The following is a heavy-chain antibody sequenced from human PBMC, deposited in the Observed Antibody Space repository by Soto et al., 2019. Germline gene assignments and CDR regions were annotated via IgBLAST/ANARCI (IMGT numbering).Heavy chain of an antibody. V-gene: IGHV3-48*03. Sequence: GGSLRLSCAASGFTLSSYDMHWVRQAPGKGLEWLSSITSSDNSIYHADSVKGRFTTSRDNAKNSLYLQMNSLRAEDTAVYYCASMITPDYWGQGTLVTVSS. J-gene: IGHJ4*02. D-gene: IGHD3-16*01. CDR1: GFTLSSYD. CDR3: ASMITPDY. CDR2: ITSSDNSI.